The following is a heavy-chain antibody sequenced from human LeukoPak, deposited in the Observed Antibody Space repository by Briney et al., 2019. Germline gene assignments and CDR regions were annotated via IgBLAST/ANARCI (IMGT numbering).Heavy chain of an antibody. V-gene: IGHV3-23*01. CDR3: VRPTMTTVSRFEN. D-gene: IGHD4-4*01. Sequence: QSGGSLRLSCAASGFSFSSYAITCVRQAPGAGLEWVSSIRESGISYFYADSVKGRFTISRDNSKNTLYLHMNSLRAEDTAIYYCVRPTMTTVSRFENWGQGTLVTVSS. CDR1: GFSFSSYA. J-gene: IGHJ4*02. CDR2: IRESGISY.